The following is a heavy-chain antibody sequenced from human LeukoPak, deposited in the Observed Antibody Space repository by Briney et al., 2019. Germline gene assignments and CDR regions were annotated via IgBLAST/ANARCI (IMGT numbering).Heavy chain of an antibody. CDR2: IYHSGST. D-gene: IGHD6-13*01. J-gene: IGHJ4*02. CDR1: GGSISNCSYY. CDR3: ATTLAAASDY. Sequence: SETLSLPRTVSGGSISNCSYYWGRIPQPPGEGLEWIGSIYHSGSTYYNPSLKSRVTISVDTSKNQFSLKLSSVTAADTAVYFCATTLAAASDYWGQGTLVTVSS. V-gene: IGHV4-39*07.